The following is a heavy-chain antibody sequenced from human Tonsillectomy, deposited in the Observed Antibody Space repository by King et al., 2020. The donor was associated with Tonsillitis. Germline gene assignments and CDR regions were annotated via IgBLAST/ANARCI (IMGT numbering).Heavy chain of an antibody. D-gene: IGHD3-22*01. CDR3: AKPTMTTTAGY. CDR1: GFTFSIYA. J-gene: IGHJ4*02. V-gene: IGHV3-23*04. CDR2: ISASGANT. Sequence: VQLVESGGGLVQPGGSLRLSCAASGFTFSIYAMSWVRQAPGKGLEWISGISASGANTYYADSVKGRFTISRDNSRKTLYLQMNSLSVEDTAVYYCAKPTMTTTAGYWGQGTLVTVSS.